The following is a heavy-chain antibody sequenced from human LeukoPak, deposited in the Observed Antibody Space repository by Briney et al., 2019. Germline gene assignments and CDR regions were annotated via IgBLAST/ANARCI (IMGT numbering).Heavy chain of an antibody. CDR3: TRQPQGTGTVDY. J-gene: IGHJ4*02. CDR2: VRGKTNNYAT. CDR1: VFMFRDCP. Sequence: GWSLRLSFAASVFMFRDCPIHGVRQPSGRGGAGVGGVRGKTNNYATGFAASVKGRFTISRDNSKNTAYLQMNSLKTEDTAMYYCTRQPQGTGTVDYWGQGTLVTVSS. V-gene: IGHV3-73*01. D-gene: IGHD3/OR15-3a*01.